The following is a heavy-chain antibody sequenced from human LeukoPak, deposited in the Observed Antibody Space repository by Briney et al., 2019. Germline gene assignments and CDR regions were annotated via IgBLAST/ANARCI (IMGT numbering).Heavy chain of an antibody. Sequence: SETLSLTCNVSGDSISSSSYYWSWIRVPPGKGLEWIGSIYYAGSTYYNPSLKSRVTLSVDTSTNHCSLNIKSVTAADTAMYYCARGRRIVVLPGRGYFDLWGRGTLVTVSS. CDR2: IYYAGST. V-gene: IGHV4-39*02. CDR3: ARGRRIVVLPGRGYFDL. J-gene: IGHJ2*01. CDR1: GDSISSSSYY. D-gene: IGHD4/OR15-4a*01.